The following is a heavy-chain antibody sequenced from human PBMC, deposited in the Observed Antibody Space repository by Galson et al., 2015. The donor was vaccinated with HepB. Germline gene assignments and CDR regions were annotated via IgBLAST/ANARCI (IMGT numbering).Heavy chain of an antibody. CDR1: GGSISSGGYY. CDR3: ARDILTITTRYFDY. D-gene: IGHD4-11*01. Sequence: TLSLTCTVSGGSISSGGYYWTWIRQHPGKGLEWIGYIYYSGNTYYNPSLKSRVTISVDTSKNQFSLKLSSVTAADTAVYYCARDILTITTRYFDYWGQGTLVTVSS. V-gene: IGHV4-31*03. J-gene: IGHJ4*02. CDR2: IYYSGNT.